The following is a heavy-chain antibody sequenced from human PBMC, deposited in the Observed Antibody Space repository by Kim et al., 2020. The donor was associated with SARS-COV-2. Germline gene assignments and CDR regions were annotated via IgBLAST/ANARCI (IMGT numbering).Heavy chain of an antibody. CDR1: GFSFTVYW. J-gene: IGHJ5*02. V-gene: IGHV5-51*01. CDR2: IFPGDSDT. Sequence: GESLKISCKGSGFSFTVYWIGWVRQTPGKGLEWMGTIFPGDSDTRYSPPFQGHVTISADKSINTAFLQWSSLKASDTAMYYCARRTLYCGMFGQNNWFDPWGQGTLVIVSS. CDR3: ARRTLYCGMFGQNNWFDP. D-gene: IGHD2-21*01.